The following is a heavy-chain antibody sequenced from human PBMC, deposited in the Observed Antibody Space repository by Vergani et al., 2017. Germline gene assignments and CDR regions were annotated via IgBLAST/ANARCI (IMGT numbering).Heavy chain of an antibody. Sequence: EVQLVESGGGLVKPGGSLRLSCAASGFTFSSYSMNWVRQAPGKGLEWVSSISSRSTYTYYADSVKGRFTISRDNAKSSLYLQMNSLRADDTAVYYCAKESYYDSSGPIDYWGQGTLVTVSS. CDR1: GFTFSSYS. J-gene: IGHJ4*02. D-gene: IGHD3-22*01. CDR3: AKESYYDSSGPIDY. V-gene: IGHV3-21*01. CDR2: ISSRSTYT.